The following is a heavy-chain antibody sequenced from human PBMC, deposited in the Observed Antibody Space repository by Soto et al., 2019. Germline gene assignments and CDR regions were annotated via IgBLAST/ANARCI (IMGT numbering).Heavy chain of an antibody. CDR3: AKLSRFYDATYGPSDGFDI. CDR2: ISDSAGST. J-gene: IGHJ6*02. V-gene: IGHV3-23*01. Sequence: GGSLRLSCAASGFTFSSAAMSWVRQAPGKGLEWVSTISDSAGSTFHADSVNGRFTISRDNSKSTLYLQMDSLGAEDTAVYYCAKLSRFYDATYGPSDGFDIRGRGTKVTVS. CDR1: GFTFSSAA. D-gene: IGHD2-15*01.